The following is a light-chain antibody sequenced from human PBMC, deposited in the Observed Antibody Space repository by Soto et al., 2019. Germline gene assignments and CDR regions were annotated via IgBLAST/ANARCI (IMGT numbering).Light chain of an antibody. J-gene: IGKJ1*01. CDR2: KAS. Sequence: QMPPSPSTLSASVGDTVTITCRARQSFSNWLAGYQQKPGKAPNFLIYKASTLESGVPSRFSGSGSGTEFPLTISSLQPDDFATYYCQQYNSYSWTFGQGTKVEIK. CDR3: QQYNSYSWT. CDR1: QSFSNW. V-gene: IGKV1-5*03.